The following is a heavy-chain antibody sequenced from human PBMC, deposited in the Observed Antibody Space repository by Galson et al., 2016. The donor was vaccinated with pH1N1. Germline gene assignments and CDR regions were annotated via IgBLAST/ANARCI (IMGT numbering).Heavy chain of an antibody. V-gene: IGHV5-51*03. CDR2: IYPGDSDT. CDR3: ARSTKGVSTGHFDS. J-gene: IGHJ4*02. Sequence: QSGAEVKKPRESLRISCEGFGYSFSNYWIAWVRQMPGKGLECMGVIYPGDSDTKYNPSFEGQVVISADKSISSVFLQWNSLEASDTAMYYCARSTKGVSTGHFDSWGQGTLVTVSS. CDR1: GYSFSNYW. D-gene: IGHD1-1*01.